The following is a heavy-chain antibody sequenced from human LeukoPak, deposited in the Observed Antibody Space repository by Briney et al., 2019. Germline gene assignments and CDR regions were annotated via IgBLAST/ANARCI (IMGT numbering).Heavy chain of an antibody. V-gene: IGHV4-4*07. CDR2: IYTSGST. J-gene: IGHJ6*03. CDR1: GGSISSYY. Sequence: SETLSLTCTVSGGSISSYYWSWIRQPAGKGLEWIGRIYTSGSTNYNPSLKSRVTTSVDTPKNQFSLQLSSVTAADTAVYYCARGLAVAASGGMDVWGKGTTVTVSS. D-gene: IGHD6-19*01. CDR3: ARGLAVAASGGMDV.